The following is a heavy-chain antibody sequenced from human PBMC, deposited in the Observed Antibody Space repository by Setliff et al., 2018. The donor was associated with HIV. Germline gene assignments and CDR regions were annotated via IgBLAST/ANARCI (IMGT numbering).Heavy chain of an antibody. Sequence: ASETLSLTCAVSGASITTNSYYWGWIRQTPEKGSEWIGDFYYSGTTYYNPSLKSRATISVDTSQNQFSLRLSSVTAADTAVYHCARFVLAWFDFSTGAVEVTDPYAFDFWGQGILVTVSS. CDR2: FYYSGTT. J-gene: IGHJ4*02. V-gene: IGHV4-39*01. D-gene: IGHD2-21*02. CDR1: GASITTNSYY. CDR3: ARFVLAWFDFSTGAVEVTDPYAFDF.